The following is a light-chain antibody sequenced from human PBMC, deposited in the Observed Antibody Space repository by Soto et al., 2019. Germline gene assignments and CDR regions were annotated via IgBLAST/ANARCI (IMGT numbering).Light chain of an antibody. Sequence: DIQMTQSPSTLSASVGDRVTITCRASQSISSWLAWYQQKPGKAPKVLIYKASSLASGVASRFSGNGSGTEFTLTISSLQPDDFATYYCQQYNSNSRTFGQGTKVEIK. V-gene: IGKV1-5*03. CDR3: QQYNSNSRT. CDR2: KAS. CDR1: QSISSW. J-gene: IGKJ1*01.